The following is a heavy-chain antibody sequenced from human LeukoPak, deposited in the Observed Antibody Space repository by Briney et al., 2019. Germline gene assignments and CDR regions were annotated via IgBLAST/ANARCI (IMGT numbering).Heavy chain of an antibody. CDR2: ISSSGGTI. J-gene: IGHJ6*02. CDR1: GFTFSSYE. Sequence: GGSLRLSCKASGFTFSSYEMNWVRQAPGKGLEWVSYISSSGGTIYYADSVKGRFTISRDNAKNSLYLQMNSLRAEDTAVYYCARAVLYYYYGMDVWGQGTTVTVSS. CDR3: ARAVLYYYYGMDV. V-gene: IGHV3-48*03.